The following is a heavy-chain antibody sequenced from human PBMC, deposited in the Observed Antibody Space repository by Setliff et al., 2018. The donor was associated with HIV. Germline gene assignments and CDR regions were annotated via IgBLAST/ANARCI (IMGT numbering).Heavy chain of an antibody. CDR3: IIAYSSGWLAPMGFDS. Sequence: LSLTCTVSGGSISSSSYYWGWIRQPPGKGLEWIGSIYYSGSGYYNPSLKSRVTISVDTSKNQFSLKLSSVTAADTAVYYCIIAYSSGWLAPMGFDSWGQGTLVTVSS. D-gene: IGHD6-19*01. V-gene: IGHV4-39*01. J-gene: IGHJ4*02. CDR1: GGSISSSSYY. CDR2: IYYSGSG.